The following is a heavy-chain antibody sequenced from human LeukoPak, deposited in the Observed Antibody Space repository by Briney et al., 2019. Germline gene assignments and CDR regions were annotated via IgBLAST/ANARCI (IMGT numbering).Heavy chain of an antibody. CDR2: ISSSSSYI. CDR3: ARDALGGCSGGSCYLG. D-gene: IGHD2-15*01. Sequence: GGSLRLSCAASGFTFSSYSMNWVRQAPGKGLEWVSSISSSSSYIYYADSVKGRFTISRDNAKNSLYLQMNSLRAEDTAVYYCARDALGGCSGGSCYLGWGQGTLVTVSS. J-gene: IGHJ4*02. CDR1: GFTFSSYS. V-gene: IGHV3-21*01.